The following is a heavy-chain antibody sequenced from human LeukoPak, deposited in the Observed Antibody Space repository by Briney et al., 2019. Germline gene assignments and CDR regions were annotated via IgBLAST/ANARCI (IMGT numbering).Heavy chain of an antibody. V-gene: IGHV4-39*01. CDR1: GGSISRSSYY. CDR3: ASGPRPFDY. Sequence: SETLSLTCSVSGGSISRSSYYWGWIRQPPGKGLEWIGSIYYSGSTYYNPSLKSRVTISVDTSKNQFSLKPSSVTAADTAVYYCASGPRPFDYWGQGTLVTVSS. CDR2: IYYSGST. J-gene: IGHJ4*02.